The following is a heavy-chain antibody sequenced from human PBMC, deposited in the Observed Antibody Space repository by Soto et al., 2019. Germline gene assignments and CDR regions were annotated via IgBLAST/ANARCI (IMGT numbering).Heavy chain of an antibody. J-gene: IGHJ3*02. CDR3: ARGFVVGPKAAFDI. D-gene: IGHD2-15*01. CDR1: GDSFFSNSAA. Sequence: PSQTLLLSCAISGDSFFSNSAAWNWIRQSTSRGLEWLGRTYYRSKWYNDYAVSVKSRITINPDTSKNQFSLQLNSVTPEDTAVYYCARGFVVGPKAAFDIWGQGTMVTVSS. CDR2: TYYRSKWYN. V-gene: IGHV6-1*01.